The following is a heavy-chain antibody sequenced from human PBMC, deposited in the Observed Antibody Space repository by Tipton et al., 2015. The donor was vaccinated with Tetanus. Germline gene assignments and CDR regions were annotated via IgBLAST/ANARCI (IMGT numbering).Heavy chain of an antibody. J-gene: IGHJ4*02. Sequence: TLSLTCAVSGGSITSGAYLWGWIRQPPGKGLEWIGYIYHSGRPYYNPSLKSRVTLSVDTSMNQFSLQLSSVTAADTAVYFCARLREVVSRSGWAFDYWGQGILVTVSS. V-gene: IGHV4-30-2*01. D-gene: IGHD3-10*01. CDR2: IYHSGRP. CDR3: ARLREVVSRSGWAFDY. CDR1: GGSITSGAYL.